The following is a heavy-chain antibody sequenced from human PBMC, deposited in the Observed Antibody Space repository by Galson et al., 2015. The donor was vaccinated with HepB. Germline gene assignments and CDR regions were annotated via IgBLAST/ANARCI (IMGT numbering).Heavy chain of an antibody. Sequence: SLRLSCAASGFTFSSYSMNWVRQAPGKGLEWVSSISSSSSYIYYADSVKGRFTISRDNAKNSLYLQMNSLKTEDTAVYYCTTDIMIVAYRTWGTAVKTDYWGQGTLVTVSS. V-gene: IGHV3-21*03. CDR2: ISSSSSYI. J-gene: IGHJ4*02. CDR1: GFTFSSYS. D-gene: IGHD3-22*01. CDR3: TTDIMIVAYRTWGTAVKTDY.